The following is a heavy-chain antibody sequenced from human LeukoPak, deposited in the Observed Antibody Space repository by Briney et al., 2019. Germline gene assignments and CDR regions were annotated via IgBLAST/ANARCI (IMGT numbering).Heavy chain of an antibody. V-gene: IGHV3-21*04. D-gene: IGHD3-22*01. CDR1: GFTFSSYS. CDR2: ISSSSSYI. J-gene: IGHJ4*02. Sequence: GGSLRLSCAASGFTFSSYSMNWVRQAPGKGLEWVSSISSSSSYIYYADSVKGRFTISRDNAKNSLYLQMNSLRAEDTALYYCAKASRTGYYQPFDYWGQGTLVTVSS. CDR3: AKASRTGYYQPFDY.